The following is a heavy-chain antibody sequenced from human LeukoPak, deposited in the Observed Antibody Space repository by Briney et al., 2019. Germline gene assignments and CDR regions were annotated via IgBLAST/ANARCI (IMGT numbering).Heavy chain of an antibody. D-gene: IGHD2-21*02. V-gene: IGHV3-7*01. Sequence: GGSLRLSCAASGFTFSTYWMSWVRQAPGNGLEWVATIKEDGSETYYVDSVKGRFSISRDNVNYSLFLQLNSLRVEDTAIYSCVRGGLRGSAFWGQGTLVTVSS. CDR1: GFTFSTYW. CDR3: VRGGLRGSAF. J-gene: IGHJ4*02. CDR2: IKEDGSET.